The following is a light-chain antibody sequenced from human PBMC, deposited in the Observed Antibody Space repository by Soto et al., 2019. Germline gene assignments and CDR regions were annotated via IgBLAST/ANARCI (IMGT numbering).Light chain of an antibody. V-gene: IGKV3-20*01. Sequence: ESVLTQSPGTLSLSPGERATLSCRASQTISRTSLPWYQQKPGQAPRLLIHGASIRATGIQDRFSGRGSGTDFTLTISRLVSEDFAVYYCQPGSNFGQRTKLEIK. CDR1: QTISRTS. CDR2: GAS. CDR3: QPGSN. J-gene: IGKJ2*01.